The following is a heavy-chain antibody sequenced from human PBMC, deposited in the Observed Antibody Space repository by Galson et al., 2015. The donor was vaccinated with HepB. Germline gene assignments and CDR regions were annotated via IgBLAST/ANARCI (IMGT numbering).Heavy chain of an antibody. J-gene: IGHJ6*02. V-gene: IGHV1-69*08. CDR3: ARDEEYCTGGSCHGVDLDV. Sequence: SVKVSCKASGGTFSIYTFVWVRQAPGQGLEWMGRIISILNTVNYAQKFQGRVTITADKSTNTAYMELSSLTSEDTAIYYCARDEEYCTGGSCHGVDLDVWGPGTTVTVSS. CDR2: IISILNTV. CDR1: GGTFSIYT. D-gene: IGHD2-15*01.